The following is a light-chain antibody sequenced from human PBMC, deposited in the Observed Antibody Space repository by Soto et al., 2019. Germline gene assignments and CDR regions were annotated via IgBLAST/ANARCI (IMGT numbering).Light chain of an antibody. J-gene: IGKJ2*01. V-gene: IGKV1-39*01. CDR2: AAS. Sequence: DIQMTQSPSSLSASLGDRVTITCRVSQNINSHLNWYQQKPGKAPKVLIYAASRLQSGVPSRFSGSGSGTEVTLTISSLEPEDFATYYCQQSHITTLFTFGKGTKLEIK. CDR1: QNINSH. CDR3: QQSHITTLFT.